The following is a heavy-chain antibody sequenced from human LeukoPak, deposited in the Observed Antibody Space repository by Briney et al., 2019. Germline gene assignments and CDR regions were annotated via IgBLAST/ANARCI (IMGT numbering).Heavy chain of an antibody. Sequence: GGSLRLSCAASGFTFSTYAMSWVRQAPGKGLEWVSAISDGGTYYADSVKGRFTISRDSSKNTLYLQMNSLRAEDTALYYCAKDRISGDPTFFDLWGRGTLVTVSS. D-gene: IGHD3-3*01. CDR1: GFTFSTYA. J-gene: IGHJ2*01. CDR2: ISDGGT. CDR3: AKDRISGDPTFFDL. V-gene: IGHV3-23*01.